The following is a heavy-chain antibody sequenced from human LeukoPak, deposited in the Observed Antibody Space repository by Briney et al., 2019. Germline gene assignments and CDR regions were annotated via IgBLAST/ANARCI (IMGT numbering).Heavy chain of an antibody. CDR3: ARESHSSGYGFFDY. D-gene: IGHD3-22*01. CDR2: ISGNAGST. V-gene: IGHV3-23*01. Sequence: GGSLRLSCAASGFAFTYYAMSWVRQAPGKGLEWVSGISGNAGSTYYADSVKGRFTISRDNSKNTLYPQMNSLRAEDTAVYYCARESHSSGYGFFDYWGQGTLVTVSS. J-gene: IGHJ4*02. CDR1: GFAFTYYA.